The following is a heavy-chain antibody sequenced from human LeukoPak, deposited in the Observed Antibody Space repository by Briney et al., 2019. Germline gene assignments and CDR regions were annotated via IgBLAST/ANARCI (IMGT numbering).Heavy chain of an antibody. CDR2: ISWNSGSI. Sequence: GRSLRLSCAASGFTFDDYAMHWVRQAPGKGLEWVSGISWNSGSIGYADSVKGRFTISRDNAKNSLYLQMNSLRAEDTALYYCVKDISPLWFGEPGYYYYGMDVWGQGTTVTVSS. J-gene: IGHJ6*02. CDR1: GFTFDDYA. V-gene: IGHV3-9*01. CDR3: VKDISPLWFGEPGYYYYGMDV. D-gene: IGHD3-10*01.